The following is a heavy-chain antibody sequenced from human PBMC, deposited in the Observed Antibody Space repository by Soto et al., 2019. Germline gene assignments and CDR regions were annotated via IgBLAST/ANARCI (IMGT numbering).Heavy chain of an antibody. CDR1: GFTVSTYG. D-gene: IGHD2-8*02. CDR2: ISRDGGTK. Sequence: QVHLVESGGGVVQPGRSLRLSCAVSGFTVSTYGMHWVRQAPGKGLEWVAVISRDGGTKFYADSVKGRFTISRDNSRNQLFLEMNSLRGYDMAVYYCTGEVASGYWGQGTLVTVSS. CDR3: TGEVASGY. J-gene: IGHJ4*02. V-gene: IGHV3-30*03.